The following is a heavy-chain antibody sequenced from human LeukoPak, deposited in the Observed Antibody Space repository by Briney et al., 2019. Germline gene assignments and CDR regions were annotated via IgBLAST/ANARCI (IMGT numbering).Heavy chain of an antibody. D-gene: IGHD4-17*01. J-gene: IGHJ4*02. V-gene: IGHV3-48*02. CDR2: ISSGGCTI. CDR3: VSNGYRDYLFAG. Sequence: GVPLSLFCAACRFILSIYRVLWVRHSRGKGGVCVSYISSGGCTIYYADCVRGLFTIPRDNPRNSLYLNVHSLREEDAAVYFWVSNGYRDYLFAGGGQGTLVTVSS. CDR1: RFILSIYR.